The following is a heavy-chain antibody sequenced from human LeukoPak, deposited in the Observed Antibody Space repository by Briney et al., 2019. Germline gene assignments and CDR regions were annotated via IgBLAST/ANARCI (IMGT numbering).Heavy chain of an antibody. D-gene: IGHD6-6*01. J-gene: IGHJ6*03. CDR1: GFTFSSYG. Sequence: GGSLRLSCAASGFTFSSYGMHWVRQAPGKGLEWEAFIRYDGSNKYYADSVKGRFTISRDNSKNTLYLQMNSLRAEDTAVYYCAKDRLEYSSSGYYYMDVWGKGTTVTVSS. V-gene: IGHV3-30*02. CDR2: IRYDGSNK. CDR3: AKDRLEYSSSGYYYMDV.